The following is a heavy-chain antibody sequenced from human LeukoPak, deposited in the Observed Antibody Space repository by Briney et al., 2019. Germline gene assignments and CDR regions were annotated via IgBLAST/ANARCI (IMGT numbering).Heavy chain of an antibody. D-gene: IGHD5-18*01. CDR2: INPNSGGT. CDR3: ARSYGYRSYYYYGMDV. V-gene: IGHV1-2*02. CDR1: GYTFTGYY. J-gene: IGHJ6*02. Sequence: ASVKVSCKASGYTFTGYYMHWLRQAPGQGLEWMGWINPNSGGTNYAQKFQGRVTITRDTSISTAYMELSRLRSDDTAVYYCARSYGYRSYYYYGMDVWGQGTTVTVSS.